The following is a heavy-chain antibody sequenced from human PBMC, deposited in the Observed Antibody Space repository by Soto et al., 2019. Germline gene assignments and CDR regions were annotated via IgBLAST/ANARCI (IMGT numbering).Heavy chain of an antibody. D-gene: IGHD5-12*01. J-gene: IGHJ4*02. CDR3: ATLGYSGYELGAFDY. CDR2: FDPEDGET. Sequence: ASVKVSCKVSGYTLTELSMHWVRQAPGKGLEWMGGFDPEDGETIYAQKFQGRVTMTEDTSTDTAYMELSSLRSEDTAVYYCATLGYSGYELGAFDYWGQGTLVTVSS. V-gene: IGHV1-24*01. CDR1: GYTLTELS.